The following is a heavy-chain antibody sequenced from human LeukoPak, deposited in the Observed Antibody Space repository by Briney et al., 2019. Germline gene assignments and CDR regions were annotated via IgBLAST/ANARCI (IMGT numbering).Heavy chain of an antibody. CDR1: GYTFTSYY. V-gene: IGHV1-46*01. D-gene: IGHD1-1*01. CDR2: INPSGGST. J-gene: IGHJ4*02. CDR3: ARGTTDAY. Sequence: ASVKVSCKASGYTFTSYYIDWVRQAPGQGLEWMGVINPSGGSTRYAQKFQGRVTMTGDPFTRTVYMELSSLTSDDTAVYYCARGTTDAYWGQGTPVTVSS.